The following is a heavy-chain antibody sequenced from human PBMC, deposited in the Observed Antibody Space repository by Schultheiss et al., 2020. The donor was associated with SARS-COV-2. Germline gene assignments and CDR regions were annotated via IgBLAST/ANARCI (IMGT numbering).Heavy chain of an antibody. J-gene: IGHJ6*02. CDR1: GYTFTSYD. Sequence: ASVKVSCKASGYTFTSYDINWVRQATGQGLEWMGWINAGNGNTKYSQKFQGRVTITRDTSASTAYMELSSLRSEDTAVYYCARVAAAGLLYYYYGMDVWGQGTTVTVSS. CDR2: INAGNGNT. V-gene: IGHV1-3*01. D-gene: IGHD6-13*01. CDR3: ARVAAAGLLYYYYGMDV.